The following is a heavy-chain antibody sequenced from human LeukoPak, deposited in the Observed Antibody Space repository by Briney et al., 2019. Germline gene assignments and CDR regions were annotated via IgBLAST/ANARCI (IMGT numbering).Heavy chain of an antibody. Sequence: SETLSLTCTVSGGSISSYYWSWIRQPPGKGLEWIGYIYYSGSTNYNPSLKSRVTISVDTSKNQFSLKLSSVTAADTAVYYCARQDSSGYYYDYWGQGTLVTVSS. J-gene: IGHJ4*02. CDR1: GGSISSYY. D-gene: IGHD3-22*01. CDR2: IYYSGST. CDR3: ARQDSSGYYYDY. V-gene: IGHV4-59*08.